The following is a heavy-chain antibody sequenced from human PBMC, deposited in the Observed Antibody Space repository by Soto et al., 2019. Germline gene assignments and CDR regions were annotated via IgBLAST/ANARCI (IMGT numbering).Heavy chain of an antibody. CDR2: ISGSGGST. V-gene: IGHV3-23*01. CDR3: AKILAYCGGDCYSDLDY. J-gene: IGHJ4*02. CDR1: GFTFSSYA. Sequence: PGGSLRLSCAASGFTFSSYAMSWVRQAPGKGPEWVSAISGSGGSTYYADSVKGRFTISRDNSKNTLYLQMNSLRAEDTTVYYCAKILAYCGGDCYSDLDYWGQGTLVTVSS. D-gene: IGHD2-21*02.